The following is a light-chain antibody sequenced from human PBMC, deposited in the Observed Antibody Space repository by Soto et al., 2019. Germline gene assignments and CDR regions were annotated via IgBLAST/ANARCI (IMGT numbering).Light chain of an antibody. CDR2: GAS. V-gene: IGKV3-15*01. J-gene: IGKJ4*01. CDR3: QQYNNWLALT. CDR1: QSVSSN. Sequence: EIVMTQSPATLSVSTGERATLSCRASQSVSSNLAWYQQKPGQPPRLLIYGASTRATGIPARFSGSGSGTEFTLTISSLQSEDFAVYYCQQYNNWLALTFGGGTKVEIK.